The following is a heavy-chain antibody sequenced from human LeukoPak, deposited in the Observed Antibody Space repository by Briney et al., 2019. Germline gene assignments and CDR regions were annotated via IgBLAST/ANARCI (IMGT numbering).Heavy chain of an antibody. D-gene: IGHD6-13*01. J-gene: IGHJ4*02. Sequence: SETLSLTCAVYGGSFSGYYWSWIRQPPGKGLEWIGEINHSGSTNYNPSLKSRVTMSVDTSKNQFSLKLSSVTAADTAVYYCARGGGIAAAGIGYWGQGTLVTVSS. CDR1: GGSFSGYY. CDR3: ARGGGIAAAGIGY. CDR2: INHSGST. V-gene: IGHV4-34*01.